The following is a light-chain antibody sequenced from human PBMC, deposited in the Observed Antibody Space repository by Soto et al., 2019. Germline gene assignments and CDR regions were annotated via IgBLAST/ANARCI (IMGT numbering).Light chain of an antibody. V-gene: IGLV1-47*01. Sequence: QSVLTQSPSASGPPGQRVTISCSGSSSNIGSNYVYWYQQLPGTAPKLLIYRNNHRPSGVPDRFSGSKSGTSASLAISGLRSEDEADYYCAVWDDSLSGVVFGGGTKLTVL. J-gene: IGLJ2*01. CDR2: RNN. CDR3: AVWDDSLSGVV. CDR1: SSNIGSNY.